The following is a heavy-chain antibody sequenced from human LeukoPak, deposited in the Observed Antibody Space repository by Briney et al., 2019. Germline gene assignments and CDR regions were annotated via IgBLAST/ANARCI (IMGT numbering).Heavy chain of an antibody. CDR2: IDYDSSHI. Sequence: PGGSLRLSCAASGFTFSTSAMNWVRQVPGKGLEWVSSIDYDSSHIYYAASVRGRFTISRDNARNSVYLQMDSLRVEDTAVYYWTRDPLRYLRVGHYDYWGQGTLVAVSS. CDR1: GFTFSTSA. D-gene: IGHD3-9*01. CDR3: TRDPLRYLRVGHYDY. J-gene: IGHJ4*02. V-gene: IGHV3-21*01.